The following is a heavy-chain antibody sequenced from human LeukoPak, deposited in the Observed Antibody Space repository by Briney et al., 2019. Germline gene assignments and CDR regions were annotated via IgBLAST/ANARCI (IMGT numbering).Heavy chain of an antibody. CDR3: ARVLGVAYYFDY. CDR2: IHYSGNT. Sequence: SETLSLTCTVSGDSVRTNNYYWSWIRQPPGEGLEWIGYIHYSGNTNYNTSLKSRVTISVDRSKNQFSLKLSSVTAADTAVYYCARVLGVAYYFDYWGQGTLVTVSS. V-gene: IGHV4-61*01. D-gene: IGHD3-3*01. CDR1: GDSVRTNNYY. J-gene: IGHJ4*02.